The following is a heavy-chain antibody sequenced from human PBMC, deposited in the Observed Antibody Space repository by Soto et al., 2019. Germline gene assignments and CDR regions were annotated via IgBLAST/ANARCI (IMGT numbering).Heavy chain of an antibody. V-gene: IGHV1-69*13. D-gene: IGHD3-22*01. CDR2: IIPIFPTT. Sequence: SVKVSCKASGGTFSTYAISWVRQAPGQGLEWMGGIIPIFPTTNYTQNFQGRVTITADESTRTAYMELSSLRSEDTAVYYCAREARDLLGYDAFDIWGQGTMVTVS. J-gene: IGHJ3*02. CDR1: GGTFSTYA. CDR3: AREARDLLGYDAFDI.